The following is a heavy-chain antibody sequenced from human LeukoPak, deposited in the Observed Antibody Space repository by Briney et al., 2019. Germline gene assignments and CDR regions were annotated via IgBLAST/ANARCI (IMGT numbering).Heavy chain of an antibody. CDR1: GFTFSSYA. Sequence: GGSLRLSCAASGFTFSSYALGWVRQAPGKGLEWISAISGSGGNTYYAASVKGRFTFSRDNSKNTLFLQMNSLRAEDTAVYYCAKGPKIPAPTYYFDYWGQGTLVTVSS. CDR3: AKGPKIPAPTYYFDY. CDR2: ISGSGGNT. V-gene: IGHV3-23*01. D-gene: IGHD2-2*01. J-gene: IGHJ4*02.